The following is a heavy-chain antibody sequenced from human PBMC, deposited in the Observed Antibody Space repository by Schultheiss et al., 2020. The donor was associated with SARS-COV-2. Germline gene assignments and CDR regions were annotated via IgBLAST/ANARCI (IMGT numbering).Heavy chain of an antibody. CDR3: ARARSGGSTSSPSYYYYYGMDV. Sequence: SETLSLTCTVSGGSISSSSYYWSWIRQHPGKGLEWIGYIYYSGSTYYNPSLKSRVTISVDTSKNQFSLKLSSVTAADTAVYYCARARSGGSTSSPSYYYYYGMDVWGQGTTVTVSS. CDR1: GGSISSSSYY. D-gene: IGHD2-2*01. V-gene: IGHV4-31*03. CDR2: IYYSGST. J-gene: IGHJ6*02.